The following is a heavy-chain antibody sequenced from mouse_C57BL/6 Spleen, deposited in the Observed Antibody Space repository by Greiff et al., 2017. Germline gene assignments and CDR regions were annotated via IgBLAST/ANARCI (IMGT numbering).Heavy chain of an antibody. V-gene: IGHV1-9*01. CDR2: ILPGSGST. Sequence: QAQLQLSPAELMKPGASVKLSCKATGYTFTGYWFEGVKQRPGHGLEWIVEILPGSGSTNYNEKFKGKATFTADTSSDTAYMQLSSLTTEDSAIYYCARRYDGYYGYFDYWGQGTAHAVSA. D-gene: IGHD2-3*01. J-gene: IGHJ2*01. CDR1: GYTFTGYW. CDR3: ARRYDGYYGYFDY.